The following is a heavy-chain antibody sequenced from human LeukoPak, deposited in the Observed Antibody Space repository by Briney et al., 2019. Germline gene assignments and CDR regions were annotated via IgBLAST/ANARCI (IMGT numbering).Heavy chain of an antibody. Sequence: GGSLRLSCAASGFTFSSHAMHWVRQAPGKGLEWVAVISYDGSNKYYADSVKGRFTISRDNSKNTLYLQMNSLRAEDTAVYYCARVGSSSLRDWFDPWGQGTLSPSPQ. CDR2: ISYDGSNK. CDR1: GFTFSSHA. D-gene: IGHD2-2*01. V-gene: IGHV3-30*04. CDR3: ARVGSSSLRDWFDP. J-gene: IGHJ5*02.